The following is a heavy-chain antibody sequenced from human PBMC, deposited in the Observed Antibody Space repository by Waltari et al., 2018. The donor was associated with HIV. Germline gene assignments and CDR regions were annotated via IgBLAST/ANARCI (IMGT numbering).Heavy chain of an antibody. Sequence: QVQLVESGGGVVQPGRSMRLSCAASGFTFRSYAMPWVRQAPGKGLEWVAVISYDGSNKYYADSVKGRFTISRDNSKNTLYLQMNSLRAEDTAVYYCAREGGSWSGAFDIWGQGTMVTVSS. CDR3: AREGGSWSGAFDI. D-gene: IGHD2-15*01. J-gene: IGHJ3*02. V-gene: IGHV3-30*04. CDR1: GFTFRSYA. CDR2: ISYDGSNK.